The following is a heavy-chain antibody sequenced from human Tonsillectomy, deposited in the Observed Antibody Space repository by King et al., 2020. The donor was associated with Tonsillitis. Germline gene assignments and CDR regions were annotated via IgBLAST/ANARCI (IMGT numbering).Heavy chain of an antibody. V-gene: IGHV1-18*01. CDR2: ISAYNGNT. Sequence: VQLVQSGAEVKKPGASVKVSCKASGYTFTNYGISWVRQAPGQGLEWMGWISAYNGNTNYAQKLQGRVTMTTDTSTSTAYMELRRLRSDDTAVYYCARDGVITVLVAFINFYYYGMDVWGEGTTVTVSS. J-gene: IGHJ6*04. CDR1: GYTFTNYG. D-gene: IGHD2-15*01. CDR3: ARDGVITVLVAFINFYYYGMDV.